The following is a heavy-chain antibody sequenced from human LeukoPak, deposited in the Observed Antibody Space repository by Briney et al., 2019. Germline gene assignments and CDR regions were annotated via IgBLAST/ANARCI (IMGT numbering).Heavy chain of an antibody. CDR2: IYYSGST. V-gene: IGHV4-39*01. Sequence: SETLSLTCTVSGGSISSSSYYWGWIRQPPGKGLEWIGSIYYSGSTYYNPSLKSRVTISVDTSKNQFSLKLNSVTAADTAVYYCARQRNTDSSGYYYLYYFDYWGQGTLVTVSS. CDR1: GGSISSSSYY. CDR3: ARQRNTDSSGYYYLYYFDY. D-gene: IGHD3-22*01. J-gene: IGHJ4*02.